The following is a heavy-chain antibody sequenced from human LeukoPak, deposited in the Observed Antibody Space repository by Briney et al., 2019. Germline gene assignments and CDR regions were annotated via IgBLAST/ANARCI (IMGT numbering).Heavy chain of an antibody. CDR2: IYYSGST. CDR3: AREEIGGRDRYFDY. Sequence: SETLSLTCTVSGGSISSGGYYWSWLRQHPGKGLEWIGYIYYSGSTYYNPSLKSRVTISVDTSKNQFSLKLSSVTAADTAVYYCAREEIGGRDRYFDYWGQGTLVTVSS. CDR1: GGSISSGGYY. D-gene: IGHD3-16*01. V-gene: IGHV4-31*03. J-gene: IGHJ4*02.